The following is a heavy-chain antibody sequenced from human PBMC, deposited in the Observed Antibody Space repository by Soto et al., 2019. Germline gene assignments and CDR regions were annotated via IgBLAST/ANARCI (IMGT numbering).Heavy chain of an antibody. CDR2: ISWNSGSI. D-gene: IGHD6-6*01. J-gene: IGHJ4*02. Sequence: GGSLRLSCAASGFTFSSYAMHWVRQAPGKGLEWVSGISWNSGSIGYADSVKGRFTISRDNAKNSLYLQMNSLRAEDTALYYCAKSLQAHSSSEEHTNDYWGQGTLVTVSS. CDR3: AKSLQAHSSSEEHTNDY. CDR1: GFTFSSYA. V-gene: IGHV3-9*01.